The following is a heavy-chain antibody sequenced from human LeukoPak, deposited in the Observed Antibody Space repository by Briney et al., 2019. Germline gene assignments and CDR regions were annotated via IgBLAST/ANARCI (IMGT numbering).Heavy chain of an antibody. J-gene: IGHJ4*02. D-gene: IGHD3-22*01. V-gene: IGHV3-30*02. Sequence: SGGSLRLSCAASGFTFNRYAMNWVRQAPGKGLEWVAFIWYYGSNKYYADSVKGRFTISRDNSKNTLYLQMNSLRAEDTAVYYCAKDERGYYDSSGYFGAIDYWGQGSLVTVSS. CDR3: AKDERGYYDSSGYFGAIDY. CDR1: GFTFNRYA. CDR2: IWYYGSNK.